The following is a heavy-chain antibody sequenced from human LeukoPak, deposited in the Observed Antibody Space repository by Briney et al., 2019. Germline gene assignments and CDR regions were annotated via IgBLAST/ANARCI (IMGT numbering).Heavy chain of an antibody. CDR3: ARGWLQPYWYFDL. V-gene: IGHV1-18*01. CDR1: GYTFTNYG. J-gene: IGHJ2*01. D-gene: IGHD5-18*01. CDR2: ISVYNGNT. Sequence: ASVKVSCTASGYTFTNYGVIWVRQAPGQGLEWMGWISVYNGNTNYAQNLQGRVTMTADTSTSTAYMELRSLRSDDTAVYYCARGWLQPYWYFDLWGRGTLVAVSS.